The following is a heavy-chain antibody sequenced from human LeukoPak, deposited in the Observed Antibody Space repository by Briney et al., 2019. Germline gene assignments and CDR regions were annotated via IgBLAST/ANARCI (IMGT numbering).Heavy chain of an antibody. V-gene: IGHV1-8*03. Sequence: ASVKVSCKASGYTFTSYGINWVRQATGQGLEWMGWMNPNSGNTGYAQKFQGRVTITRNTSISTAYMELSSLRSEDTAVYYCARAPSYSSSTYRWFDPWGQGTLVTVSS. J-gene: IGHJ5*02. CDR3: ARAPSYSSSTYRWFDP. D-gene: IGHD6-13*01. CDR2: MNPNSGNT. CDR1: GYTFTSYG.